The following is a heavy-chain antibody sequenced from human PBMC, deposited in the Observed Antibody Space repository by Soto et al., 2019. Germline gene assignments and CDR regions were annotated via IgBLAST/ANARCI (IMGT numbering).Heavy chain of an antibody. D-gene: IGHD3-3*01. Sequence: ASVKVSCKASGYAFTSYYMHWVRQAPGQGLEWMGIINPSGGSTSYAQKFQGRVTMTRDTSTSTVYMELSSLSSVTAADTAVYYCARGQRFSDSFDPWGQGTLVTVSS. CDR2: INPSGGST. CDR1: GYAFTSYY. J-gene: IGHJ5*02. CDR3: ARGQRFSDSFDP. V-gene: IGHV1-46*01.